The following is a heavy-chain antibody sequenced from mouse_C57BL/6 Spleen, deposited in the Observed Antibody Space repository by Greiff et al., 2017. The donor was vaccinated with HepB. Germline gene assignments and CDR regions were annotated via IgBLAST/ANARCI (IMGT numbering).Heavy chain of an antibody. CDR3: ARYFYYYGSSLYYFDY. J-gene: IGHJ2*01. CDR1: GYTFTGYW. Sequence: VQLQQSGAELMKPGASVKLSCKATGYTFTGYWIEWVKQRPGHGLEWIGEILPGSGSTNYNEKFKGKATFTADTSSNTAYMQLSSLTTEDSAIYYCARYFYYYGSSLYYFDYWGQGTTLTVSS. V-gene: IGHV1-9*01. D-gene: IGHD1-1*01. CDR2: ILPGSGST.